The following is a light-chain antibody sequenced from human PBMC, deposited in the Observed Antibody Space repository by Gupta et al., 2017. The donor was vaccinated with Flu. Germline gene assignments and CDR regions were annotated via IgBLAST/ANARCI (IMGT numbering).Light chain of an antibody. Sequence: QLVLTLSPSASASLGASVKLTCTLSSGHSSYAIAWHQQQPEKDPRYLMKLNSDGSHSKGDGIPDRFSGSSSGAGRYLAVASLKSEDEADYYGQTWGTGIVFGGGTQLTVL. CDR3: QTWGTGIV. CDR2: LNSDGSH. CDR1: SGHSSYA. V-gene: IGLV4-69*01. J-gene: IGLJ7*01.